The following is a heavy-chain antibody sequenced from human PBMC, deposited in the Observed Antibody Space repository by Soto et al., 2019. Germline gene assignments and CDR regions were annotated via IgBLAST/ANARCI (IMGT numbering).Heavy chain of an antibody. V-gene: IGHV4-39*01. CDR1: GVSISNTSYY. CDR2: LYFSGST. CDR3: ARHGSY. J-gene: IGHJ4*02. Sequence: SETLSLTCSVSGVSISNTSYYWGWIRQPPGKGLEWVGTLYFSGSTFYNPSLKSRVTISIDTSKNQCALRLSSVTAADTAVYYCARHGSYWGQGTLVTVSS.